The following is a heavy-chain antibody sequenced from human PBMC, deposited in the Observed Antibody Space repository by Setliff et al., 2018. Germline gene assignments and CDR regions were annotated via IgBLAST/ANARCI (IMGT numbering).Heavy chain of an antibody. CDR1: GYTFTSYD. CDR2: MNPNSGNT. Sequence: ASVKVSCKASGYTFTSYDINWVRQATGPGLEWMGWMNPNSGNTGYAQKFQGRVTMTRNTSISTAYMELSSLRSEDTAVYYCARGPGYCSSTSCYDPDYYYYYMDAWGKGTTVTVSS. J-gene: IGHJ6*03. CDR3: ARGPGYCSSTSCYDPDYYYYYMDA. V-gene: IGHV1-8*02. D-gene: IGHD2-2*01.